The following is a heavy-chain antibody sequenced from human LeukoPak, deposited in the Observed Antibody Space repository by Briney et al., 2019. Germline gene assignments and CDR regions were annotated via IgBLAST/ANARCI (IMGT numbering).Heavy chain of an antibody. CDR1: GGSISSYY. V-gene: IGHV4-59*01. Sequence: PSETLPLTCTVSGGSISSYYWSWIRQPPGKGLEWIGYIYYSGSTNYNPSLKSRVTISVDTSKNQFSLKLSSVTAADTAVYYCARANWAGTMFDYWGQGTLVTVSS. D-gene: IGHD1/OR15-1a*01. J-gene: IGHJ4*02. CDR3: ARANWAGTMFDY. CDR2: IYYSGST.